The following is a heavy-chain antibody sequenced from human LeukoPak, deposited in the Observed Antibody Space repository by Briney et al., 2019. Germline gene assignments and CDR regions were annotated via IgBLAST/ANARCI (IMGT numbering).Heavy chain of an antibody. J-gene: IGHJ5*02. CDR2: IQTSGAT. CDR1: GDSISSGTFY. V-gene: IGHV4-61*02. CDR3: ARGVSQIRGMWFDP. Sequence: SQTLSLTCTVSGDSISSGTFYWSWIRQPAGTGLEWIGRIQTSGATNYNPSLASRVTISVDTSKNQLSLKVHSVTAADTAVYYCARGVSQIRGMWFDPWGQGTLVTVSS. D-gene: IGHD3-10*01.